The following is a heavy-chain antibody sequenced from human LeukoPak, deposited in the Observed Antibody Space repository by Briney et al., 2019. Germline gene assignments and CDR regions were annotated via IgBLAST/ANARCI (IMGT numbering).Heavy chain of an antibody. CDR2: ISRNGDST. CDR3: RGVSGY. V-gene: IGHV3-64D*09. Sequence: GGSLRLSCSASGXTFSSHPMHWVRQAPGKGLEYVSGISRNGDSTYYADSVKGRFTISRDNSKNTVSLQMNSLRDEDTAVYYCRGVSGYWGQGTLVTVSS. J-gene: IGHJ4*02. D-gene: IGHD3-10*01. CDR1: GXTFSSHP.